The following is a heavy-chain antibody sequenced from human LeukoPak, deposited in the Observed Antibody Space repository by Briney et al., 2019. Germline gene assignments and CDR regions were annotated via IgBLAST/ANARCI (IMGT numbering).Heavy chain of an antibody. CDR1: GGPISSYY. CDR3: ARGVRFGGWSYFDY. V-gene: IGHV4-4*07. CDR2: IYTSGST. J-gene: IGHJ4*02. Sequence: SETLSLTCTVSGGPISSYYWSWIRQPAGKGLEWIGRIYTSGSTNYNPSLKSRVTMSVDTSKNQFSLKLSSVTAADTAVYYCARGVRFGGWSYFDYWGQGTLVTVSS. D-gene: IGHD3-10*01.